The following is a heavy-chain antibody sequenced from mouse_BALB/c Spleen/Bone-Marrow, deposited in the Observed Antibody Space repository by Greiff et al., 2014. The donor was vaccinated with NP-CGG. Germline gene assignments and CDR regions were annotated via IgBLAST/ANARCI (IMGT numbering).Heavy chain of an antibody. CDR3: AGNGYYGWIAY. J-gene: IGHJ3*01. CDR1: GFNFSRYW. V-gene: IGHV4-1*02. CDR2: INPDSSTI. D-gene: IGHD2-3*01. Sequence: VQLKQSGGVLVQPGGSLKLSCAASGFNFSRYWMTWVRQAPGKRLERIGEINPDSSTINYTPSLEDKFIISRDNAKNTLYLQMSKVRSEDTALYYCAGNGYYGWIAYWGQGTLVTVSA.